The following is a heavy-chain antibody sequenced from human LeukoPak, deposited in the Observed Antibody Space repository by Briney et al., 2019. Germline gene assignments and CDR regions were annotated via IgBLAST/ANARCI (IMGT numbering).Heavy chain of an antibody. CDR3: ARGLYCSSTSCHLYYFDY. CDR1: GFTFSSYG. V-gene: IGHV3-21*01. CDR2: ISSSSSYI. J-gene: IGHJ4*02. D-gene: IGHD2-2*01. Sequence: GGSLRLSCAASGFTFSSYGMNWVRQAPGKGLEWVSSISSSSSYIYYADSVKGRFTISRDNAKNSLYLQMNSLRAEDTAVYYCARGLYCSSTSCHLYYFDYWGQGTLVTVSS.